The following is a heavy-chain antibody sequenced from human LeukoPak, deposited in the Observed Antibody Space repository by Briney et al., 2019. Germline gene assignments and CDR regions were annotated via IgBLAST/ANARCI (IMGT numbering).Heavy chain of an antibody. V-gene: IGHV1-2*02. CDR1: GYTFTAYY. CDR3: ARGYDVEVSAAWPFYYMDV. J-gene: IGHJ6*03. CDR2: INPNSGGT. Sequence: ASVKVSCKASGYTFTAYYMHWVRQAPGQGLEWMGWINPNSGGTNYAQTFQGRVTMTRDPSISTSYMELSRLTSDDTAVYYCARGYDVEVSAAWPFYYMDVWGKGPTVTVS. D-gene: IGHD2-2*01.